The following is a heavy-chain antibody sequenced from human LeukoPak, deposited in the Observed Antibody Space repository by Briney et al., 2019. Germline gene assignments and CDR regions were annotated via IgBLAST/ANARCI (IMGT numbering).Heavy chain of an antibody. J-gene: IGHJ5*02. CDR3: ARQPRSITIFGVVIPNWFDP. Sequence: ASVKVSCKASGYTFTSYDINWVRQATGQGLEWMGWMNPNSGNTGYAQKFQGRVTITRNTSISTAYMELSSLRSEDTAVYYCARQPRSITIFGVVIPNWFDPXGQGXLVTVSS. V-gene: IGHV1-8*03. CDR2: MNPNSGNT. CDR1: GYTFTSYD. D-gene: IGHD3-3*01.